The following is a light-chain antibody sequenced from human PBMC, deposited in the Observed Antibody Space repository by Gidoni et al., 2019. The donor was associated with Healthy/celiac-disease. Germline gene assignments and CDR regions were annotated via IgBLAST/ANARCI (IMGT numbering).Light chain of an antibody. Sequence: DIVMTQSPDSLAVSLGERATINCKSSQSVLYSSNNKNYLAWYQQKPGQPPKLLIYWASTRESGVPDRCSGCGSGTDFTLTISSLQAEDVAVYYCQQYYSTPYTFGQGTKLEIK. V-gene: IGKV4-1*01. J-gene: IGKJ2*01. CDR1: QSVLYSSNNKNY. CDR2: WAS. CDR3: QQYYSTPYT.